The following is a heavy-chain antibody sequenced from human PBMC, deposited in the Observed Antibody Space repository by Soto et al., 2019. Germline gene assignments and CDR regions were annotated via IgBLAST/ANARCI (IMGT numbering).Heavy chain of an antibody. Sequence: GGSLRLSCAASGFTFSSYGMHWVRQAPGKGLEWVAVISYDGSNKYYADSVKGRFTISRDNSKNTLYLQMNSLRAEDTAVYYCAKDSGIVVVPAAMGYFDYWGQGTLVTVSS. CDR2: ISYDGSNK. V-gene: IGHV3-30*18. CDR1: GFTFSSYG. CDR3: AKDSGIVVVPAAMGYFDY. D-gene: IGHD2-2*01. J-gene: IGHJ4*02.